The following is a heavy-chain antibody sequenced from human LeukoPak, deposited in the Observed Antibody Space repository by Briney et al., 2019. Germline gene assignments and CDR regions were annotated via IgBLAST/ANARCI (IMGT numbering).Heavy chain of an antibody. D-gene: IGHD1-26*01. J-gene: IGHJ4*02. CDR3: ARHQSGSYYRLFDY. Sequence: SETLSLTCTVSGGSISSYSWSWIRQPPGKGLEWIGYIYYSGSTNYNPSLKSRVTISVDTSTNQFSLKLSSVTAADTAVYYCARHQSGSYYRLFDYWGQGTLVTVSS. CDR2: IYYSGST. V-gene: IGHV4-59*01. CDR1: GGSISSYS.